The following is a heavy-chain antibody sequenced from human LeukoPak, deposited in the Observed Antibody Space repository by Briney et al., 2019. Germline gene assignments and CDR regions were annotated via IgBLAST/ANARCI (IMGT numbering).Heavy chain of an antibody. CDR2: IIPIFGTA. V-gene: IGHV1-69*13. CDR1: GYTFTGYY. CDR3: ARDRSLTDYGDYRAYFDY. Sequence: SVKVSCKAFGYTFTGYYMHWVRQAPGQGLEWMGGIIPIFGTANYAQKFQGRVTITADESTSTAYMELSSLRSEDTAVYYCARDRSLTDYGDYRAYFDYWGQGTLVTVSS. D-gene: IGHD4-17*01. J-gene: IGHJ4*02.